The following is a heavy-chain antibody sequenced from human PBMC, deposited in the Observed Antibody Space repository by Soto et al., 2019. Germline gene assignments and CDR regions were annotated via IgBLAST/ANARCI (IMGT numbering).Heavy chain of an antibody. CDR3: ARDIARVTDTYYYDY. CDR2: ISSSSSDT. V-gene: IGHV3-11*06. CDR1: GFTFSDYY. D-gene: IGHD5-18*01. J-gene: IGHJ4*02. Sequence: QVQLVESGGGLVKPGGSLRLSCAASGFTFSDYYMSWIRQAPGKGLEWVSYISSSSSDTNYADSVRGRFTISRDNAKNSLYLQMNGLRAEDTAVYFCARDIARVTDTYYYDYWGQGTLVTVSS.